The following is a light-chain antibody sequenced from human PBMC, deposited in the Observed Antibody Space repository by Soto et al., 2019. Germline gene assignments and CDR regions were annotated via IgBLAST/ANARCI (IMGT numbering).Light chain of an antibody. V-gene: IGKV1-9*01. J-gene: IGKJ4*01. CDR2: AAF. Sequence: DIQLTQSPSFLSASVGDRITITCRASQSISNYLAWYQQKPGKAPNLLIYAAFTLHRGVPSRFSGSGSGAVFTLTISSLQPEDLATYYCQQLNSYPLTFGGGTKVEI. CDR1: QSISNY. CDR3: QQLNSYPLT.